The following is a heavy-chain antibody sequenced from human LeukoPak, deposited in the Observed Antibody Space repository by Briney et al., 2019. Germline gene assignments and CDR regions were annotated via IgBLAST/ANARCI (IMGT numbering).Heavy chain of an antibody. Sequence: GGSLRLSCAASGFTFSSYAMSWVRQAPGKGLEWVSAISGSGGSTYYADSVKGRFTISRDNSKYTLYLQMNSLRAEDTAVYYCAKALGSFDAFDIWGQGTMVTVSS. D-gene: IGHD1-26*01. CDR3: AKALGSFDAFDI. V-gene: IGHV3-23*01. CDR1: GFTFSSYA. J-gene: IGHJ3*02. CDR2: ISGSGGST.